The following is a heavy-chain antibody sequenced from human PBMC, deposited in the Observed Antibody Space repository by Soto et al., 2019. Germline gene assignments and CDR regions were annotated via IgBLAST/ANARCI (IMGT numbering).Heavy chain of an antibody. J-gene: IGHJ6*03. CDR3: ARIASRGGIFYMDV. Sequence: ASVKVSCKASGGTFSSYGISWVRQALGQGLEWMGWISAYNGNTNYAQKLQGRVTMTTDTSTSTAYMELRSLRSDDTAVYYCARIASRGGIFYMDVWRKGTTVTVSS. CDR2: ISAYNGNT. V-gene: IGHV1-18*01. CDR1: GGTFSSYG. D-gene: IGHD2-15*01.